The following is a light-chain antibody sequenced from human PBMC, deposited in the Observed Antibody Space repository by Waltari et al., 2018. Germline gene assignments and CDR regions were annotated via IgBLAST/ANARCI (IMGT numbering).Light chain of an antibody. CDR2: LGS. CDR1: QSLLYSNGYTY. Sequence: DIVMTQSPLSLAVTPGEPASISCRSSQSLLYSNGYTYLDWYLQKPGQSPQLLIYLGSTRASGVPDRFSGSGSGTDFTLKISRVEAEDVGVYYCMQALQTVYTFGQWTKLGI. CDR3: MQALQTVYT. V-gene: IGKV2-28*01. J-gene: IGKJ2*01.